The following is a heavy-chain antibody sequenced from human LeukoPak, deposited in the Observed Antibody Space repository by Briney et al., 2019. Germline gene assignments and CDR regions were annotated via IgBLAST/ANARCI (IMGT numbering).Heavy chain of an antibody. CDR2: ISWDGGRT. J-gene: IGHJ4*02. V-gene: IGHV3-43*01. CDR1: GFTFNDYT. D-gene: IGHD3-10*01. CDR3: AKGYGSGSYYPVDY. Sequence: GGSLRLSCAASGFTFNDYTMHWVRQPPGKGLEWVSLISWDGGRTYYADSVEGRFTISRDNSKNSLYLQMNSLRTEDTALYYCAKGYGSGSYYPVDYWGQGTLVTASS.